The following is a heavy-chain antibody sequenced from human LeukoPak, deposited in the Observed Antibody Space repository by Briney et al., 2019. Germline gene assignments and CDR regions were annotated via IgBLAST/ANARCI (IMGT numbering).Heavy chain of an antibody. CDR1: GFTFSSYA. J-gene: IGHJ4*02. CDR2: VSGSGGST. D-gene: IGHD3-3*01. V-gene: IGHV3-23*01. CDR3: AKLRFGARDY. Sequence: GGSLRLSCAASGFTFSSYAMNWVRQAPGKGLEWVSTVSGSGGSTYYADSVKGRFTISRDNSKNTLHLQMNSLRAEDTAVYYRAKLRFGARDYWGQGTLVTVSS.